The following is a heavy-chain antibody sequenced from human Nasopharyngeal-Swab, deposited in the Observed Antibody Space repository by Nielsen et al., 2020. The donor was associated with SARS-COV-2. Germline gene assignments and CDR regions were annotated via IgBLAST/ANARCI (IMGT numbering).Heavy chain of an antibody. V-gene: IGHV1-69*10. Sequence: SVKVSCKASGGTFSSYAISWVRQAPGQGLEWMGGIIPILGIANYAQKFQGRVTITADKSTSTAYMELSSLRFEDTAVYYCASGASFLEWFAAPPYYYGMDVWGQGTTVTVSS. CDR1: GGTFSSYA. CDR2: IIPILGIA. J-gene: IGHJ6*02. CDR3: ASGASFLEWFAAPPYYYGMDV. D-gene: IGHD3-3*01.